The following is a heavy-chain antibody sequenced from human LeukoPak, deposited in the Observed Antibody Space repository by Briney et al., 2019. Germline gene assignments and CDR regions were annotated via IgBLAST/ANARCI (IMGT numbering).Heavy chain of an antibody. CDR2: ISSSSSYI. CDR1: GFTFDDYG. J-gene: IGHJ3*02. V-gene: IGHV3-21*01. Sequence: GGSLRLSCAASGFTFDDYGMSWVRQAPGKGLEWVSSISSSSSYIYYADSVKGRFTISRDNAKNSLYLQMNSLRAEDTAVYYCATDDYDYVWGSYRSDAFDIWGQGTMVTVSS. D-gene: IGHD3-16*02. CDR3: ATDDYDYVWGSYRSDAFDI.